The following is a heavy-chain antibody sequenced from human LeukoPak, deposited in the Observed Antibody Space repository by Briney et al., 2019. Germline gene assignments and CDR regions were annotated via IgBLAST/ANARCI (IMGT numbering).Heavy chain of an antibody. CDR3: AGGSGRYFDWLLIGWFDP. J-gene: IGHJ5*02. D-gene: IGHD3-9*01. CDR1: GGSFSGYY. Sequence: SQTLSPTCAVYGGSFSGYYWSWIRQPPGKWLEWIGEINHSGSTNYNPSIKSRVTISVDTSKNQFSLKLRSATASDTSVYDCAGGSGRYFDWLLIGWFDPWGQGTLVTVSS. CDR2: INHSGST. V-gene: IGHV4-34*01.